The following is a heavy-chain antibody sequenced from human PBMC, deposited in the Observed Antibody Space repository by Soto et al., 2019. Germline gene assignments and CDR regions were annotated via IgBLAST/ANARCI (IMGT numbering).Heavy chain of an antibody. CDR3: VRAAEDFDWPYRE. CDR1: GYTFTSYA. V-gene: IGHV1-18*01. CDR2: ISTYNGNT. J-gene: IGHJ4*02. Sequence: ASVKVSCKPSGYTFTSYAISWVRQAPGQGLEWMGWISTYNGNTNYAQKLQGRVTMTTDTSTSTAYMELSSLRVEDTAVYYCVRAAEDFDWPYREWGQGTLVTAPQ. D-gene: IGHD3-9*01.